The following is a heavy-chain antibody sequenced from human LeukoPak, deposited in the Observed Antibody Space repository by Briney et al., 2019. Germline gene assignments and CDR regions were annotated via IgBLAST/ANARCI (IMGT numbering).Heavy chain of an antibody. Sequence: ASVKVSCKASGYTFTGYYMHWVRQAPGQGLEWMGWINPNSGGTNYAQKFQGRVTMTRGTSISTAYMELSRLRSDDTAVYYCARVSSSWLRFFDSWGQGTLVTVSS. CDR1: GYTFTGYY. J-gene: IGHJ4*02. CDR3: ARVSSSWLRFFDS. D-gene: IGHD6-13*01. CDR2: INPNSGGT. V-gene: IGHV1-2*02.